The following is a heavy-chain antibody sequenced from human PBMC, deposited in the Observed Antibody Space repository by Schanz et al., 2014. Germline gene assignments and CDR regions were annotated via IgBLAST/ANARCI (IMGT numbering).Heavy chain of an antibody. CDR2: FDPKKGEA. V-gene: IGHV1-24*01. Sequence: QVQLVQSGAEVKKPGASVKVSCKVSGSIFSKLLMHWVRQGPAKGLEWMGGFDPKKGEAIYAQKFQGRVTMTEDTSTGTAYMELRSLTSEDTAMYYCARGIPYCSSTSCSGLDAYDVWGQGTLGTVSS. CDR1: GSIFSKLL. CDR3: ARGIPYCSSTSCSGLDAYDV. D-gene: IGHD2-2*01. J-gene: IGHJ3*01.